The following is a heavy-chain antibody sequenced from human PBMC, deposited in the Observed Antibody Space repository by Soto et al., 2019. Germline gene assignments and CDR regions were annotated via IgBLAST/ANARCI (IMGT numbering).Heavy chain of an antibody. V-gene: IGHV1-69*08. CDR3: ARDRGVVTVDQWFDP. Sequence: QVQLVQSGAEVKKPGSSVKVSCTASGGTFSTYTISWVRQAPGQGLEWMGRINPMFGTVNNAQKFQGRVTITADKSTSTAYMELSSLRSEDTAVYYCARDRGVVTVDQWFDPWGQGTLVTVSS. D-gene: IGHD2-21*02. CDR2: INPMFGTV. CDR1: GGTFSTYT. J-gene: IGHJ5*02.